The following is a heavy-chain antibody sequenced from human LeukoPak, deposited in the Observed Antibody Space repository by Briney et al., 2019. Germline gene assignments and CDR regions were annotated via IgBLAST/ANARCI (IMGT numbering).Heavy chain of an antibody. J-gene: IGHJ4*02. CDR1: GGSFSGYY. V-gene: IGHV4-34*01. CDR3: ARVRIQLWFQGFDY. CDR2: INHSGST. D-gene: IGHD5-18*01. Sequence: SETLSLTCAVYGGSFSGYYWSWIRQPPGKGLEWIGEINHSGSTNYNPSLKSRVTISVDTSKNQFSLKLSSVTAADTAVYYCARVRIQLWFQGFDYWGQGTLVTVPS.